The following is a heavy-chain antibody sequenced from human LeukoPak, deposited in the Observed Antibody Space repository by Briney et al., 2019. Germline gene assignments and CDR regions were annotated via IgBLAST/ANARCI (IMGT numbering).Heavy chain of an antibody. D-gene: IGHD1-26*01. CDR2: ISAYSGNT. CDR1: GYTFTSYG. CDR3: ARDLVGATPPDY. J-gene: IGHJ4*02. Sequence: ASVKVSCKASGYTFTSYGISWVRQAPGQGLEWMGWISAYSGNTNYAQKLQGRVTMTTDTSTSTAYMELRSLRSDDTAVYYCARDLVGATPPDYWGQGTLVTVSS. V-gene: IGHV1-18*01.